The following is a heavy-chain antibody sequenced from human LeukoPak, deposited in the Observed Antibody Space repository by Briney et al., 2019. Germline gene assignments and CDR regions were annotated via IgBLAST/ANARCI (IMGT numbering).Heavy chain of an antibody. Sequence: SETLSLTCNVSGDSMKTNYWTWIRQPPGKGLEWIGFAHGDGTTNYNPSLNSRVTISIDTSENQLSLRLNSVTAADTAVYYCARVFRGVVTSNFFDPWGQGTPVTVSS. J-gene: IGHJ5*02. D-gene: IGHD2-21*02. CDR2: AHGDGTT. CDR3: ARVFRGVVTSNFFDP. V-gene: IGHV4-59*01. CDR1: GDSMKTNY.